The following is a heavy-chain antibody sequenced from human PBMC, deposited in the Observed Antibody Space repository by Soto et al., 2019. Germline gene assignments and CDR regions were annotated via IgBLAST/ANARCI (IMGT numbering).Heavy chain of an antibody. V-gene: IGHV3-30*18. CDR1: GFTFSSYG. D-gene: IGHD5-12*01. CDR2: ISYDGSNK. J-gene: IGHJ4*02. CDR3: AKDTHSGYDWEYYFVY. Sequence: QVQLVESGGGVVQPGRSLRLSCAASGFTFSSYGMHWVRQAPGKGLEWVAVISYDGSNKYYADSVKGRFTISRDNSKNTLYLQMNSLRAEDTAVYYCAKDTHSGYDWEYYFVYWGQGTLVTVSS.